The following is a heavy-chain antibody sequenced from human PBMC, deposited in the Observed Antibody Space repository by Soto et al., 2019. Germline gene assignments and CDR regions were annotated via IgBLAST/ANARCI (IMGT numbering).Heavy chain of an antibody. J-gene: IGHJ5*02. Sequence: ASVKVSCKASGGTFSSYAISWVRQAPGQGLEWMGGIIPIFGTANYAQKFQGRVTITADESTSTAYMELSSLRSEDTAVYYCARDQGIVAAAGFNWFDTWGQGTLVTVSS. D-gene: IGHD6-13*01. CDR2: IIPIFGTA. CDR3: ARDQGIVAAAGFNWFDT. V-gene: IGHV1-69*13. CDR1: GGTFSSYA.